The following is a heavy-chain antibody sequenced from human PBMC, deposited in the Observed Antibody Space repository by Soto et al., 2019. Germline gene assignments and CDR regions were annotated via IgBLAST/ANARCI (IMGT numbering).Heavy chain of an antibody. CDR2: IWYDGSNK. CDR1: GFTFSSYG. D-gene: IGHD2-15*01. J-gene: IGHJ4*02. V-gene: IGHV3-33*01. Sequence: PGGSLRLSCAASGFTFSSYGMHWVRQAPGKGLEWVAVIWYDGSNKYYADSVKGRFTISRDNSKNTLYLQMNSLRAEDTAVYYCARDLVAATLDYWGQGTLVTVSS. CDR3: ARDLVAATLDY.